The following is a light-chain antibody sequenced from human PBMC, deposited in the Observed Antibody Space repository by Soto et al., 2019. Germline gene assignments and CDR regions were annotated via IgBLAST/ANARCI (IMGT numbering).Light chain of an antibody. J-gene: IGLJ1*01. CDR2: AVT. Sequence: QSALTQPASVSGSPGQSTTISCTGTSSDVGGYNYVSWYQQHPGKAPKLMIYAVTDRPSGXXXXXXXXKSGNTASLTISGLQAEDEADYYCSSYTSSSTLFGTGTKVTVL. CDR1: SSDVGGYNY. V-gene: IGLV2-14*01. CDR3: SSYTSSSTL.